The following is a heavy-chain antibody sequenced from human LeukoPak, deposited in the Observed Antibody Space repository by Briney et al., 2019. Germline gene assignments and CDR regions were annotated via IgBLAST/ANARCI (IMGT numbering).Heavy chain of an antibody. CDR2: IYPGDSNT. D-gene: IGHD5-12*01. V-gene: IGHV5-51*01. CDR3: ARRQVDRNWFEL. CDR1: GYSFTTYW. Sequence: GESLQISCKASGYSFTTYWIGWVRQVPGKGLEWMGIIYPGDSNTRYSPSFQGQVTITADKSISTAYVQWSSLQASDTAMYYCARRQVDRNWFELWGQGTRVTVSS. J-gene: IGHJ5*01.